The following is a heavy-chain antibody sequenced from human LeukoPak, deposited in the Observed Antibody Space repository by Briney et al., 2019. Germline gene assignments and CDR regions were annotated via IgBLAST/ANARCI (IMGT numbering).Heavy chain of an antibody. D-gene: IGHD3-16*01. V-gene: IGHV3-74*01. J-gene: IGHJ4*02. CDR2: IDTDGTGT. CDR3: AMTNWGR. CDR1: AFTFSNYW. Sequence: GGSLRLSCVASAFTFSNYWMHWVRHAQGKGLVWVSRIDTDGTGTSYADSVKGRFTVSRDDPKNTVFLQMNSLRVEDTAVYYCAMTNWGRWGQGTLVTVSS.